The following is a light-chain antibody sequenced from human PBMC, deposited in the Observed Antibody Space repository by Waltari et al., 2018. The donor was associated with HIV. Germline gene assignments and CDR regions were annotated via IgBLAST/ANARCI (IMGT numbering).Light chain of an antibody. CDR2: LEGSGSY. Sequence: QPVLTQSSSASASLGSSVILTCTLDRGHSTYIITWHRQQPGKAPQYVMKLEGSGSYKSGSAVPDRFSGSSSGADRYLTISNLQSEDEADYYCETWDTHTEVFGGGTKLTVL. CDR1: RGHSTYI. V-gene: IGLV4-60*03. J-gene: IGLJ3*02. CDR3: ETWDTHTEV.